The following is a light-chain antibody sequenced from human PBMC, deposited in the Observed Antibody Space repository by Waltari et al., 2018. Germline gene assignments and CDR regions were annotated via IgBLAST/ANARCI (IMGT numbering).Light chain of an antibody. J-gene: IGKJ2*01. CDR1: QCISSY. V-gene: IGKV1-39*01. Sequence: DIQMTQSPSSLSACLGDRATITCRASQCISSYFIWYQQKPGKAPKLLIYAASSLQSGVPSRFSGSGSETDFTLTNSSLQPEDFATYYCQQRYSTPMYTFGQGTKLEIK. CDR2: AAS. CDR3: QQRYSTPMYT.